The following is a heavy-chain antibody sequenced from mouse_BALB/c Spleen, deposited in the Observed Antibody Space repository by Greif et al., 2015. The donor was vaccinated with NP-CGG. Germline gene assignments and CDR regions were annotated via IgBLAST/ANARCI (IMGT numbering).Heavy chain of an antibody. Sequence: QVQLQQSGAELAKPGASVKMSCKASGYTFTSYWMHWVKQRPGQGLEWIGYINPSTGYTEYNQKFKDKATLTADKSSSTAYMQLSSLTSENSAVYYCARPSTMITGAWFAYWGQGTLVTVSA. D-gene: IGHD2-4*01. V-gene: IGHV1-7*01. CDR2: INPSTGYT. CDR3: ARPSTMITGAWFAY. CDR1: GYTFTSYW. J-gene: IGHJ3*01.